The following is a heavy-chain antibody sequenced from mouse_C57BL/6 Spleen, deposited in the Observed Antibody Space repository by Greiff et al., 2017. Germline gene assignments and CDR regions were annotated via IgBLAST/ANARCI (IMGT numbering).Heavy chain of an antibody. Sequence: VQLQQSGAELVKPGASVKISCKASGYAFSSYWMNWVKQRPGKGLEWIGQIYPGDGDTNYNGKFKGKATLTADKSSSTAYMQLSSLTSEDSAVYSCARESYLYWYFGGWGTGTTVTVSS. V-gene: IGHV1-80*01. J-gene: IGHJ1*03. CDR3: ARESYLYWYFGG. CDR1: GYAFSSYW. D-gene: IGHD1-1*01. CDR2: IYPGDGDT.